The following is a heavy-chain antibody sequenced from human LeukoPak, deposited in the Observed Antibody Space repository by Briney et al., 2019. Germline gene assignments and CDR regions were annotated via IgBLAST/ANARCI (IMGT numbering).Heavy chain of an antibody. CDR1: GFTVSSNH. CDR2: IYTGGLT. D-gene: IGHD2-2*01. CDR3: ARDNAPAGGGLDY. V-gene: IGHV3-53*01. Sequence: GGSLRLSCAASGFTVSSNHMTWVRQAPGKGLEWVSEIYTGGLTFYADSVTGRFTISRDNSKNTVYLQMNSLAVEDTARYYCARDNAPAGGGLDYWGQGTLVTVSS. J-gene: IGHJ4*02.